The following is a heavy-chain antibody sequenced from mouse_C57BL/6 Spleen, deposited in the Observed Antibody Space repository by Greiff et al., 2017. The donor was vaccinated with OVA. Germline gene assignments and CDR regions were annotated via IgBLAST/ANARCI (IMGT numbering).Heavy chain of an antibody. D-gene: IGHD3-2*02. CDR1: GYTFTDYE. J-gene: IGHJ2*01. V-gene: IGHV1-15*01. CDR3: TRIRTAQATLDY. Sequence: QVQLQQSGAELVRPGASVTLSCKASGYTFTDYEMHWVKQTPVNGLEWIGAIDPETGGTAYNQKFKGKAILTADKSSSTAYMELRSLTSEDSAVYYCTRIRTAQATLDYWGQGTTLTVSS. CDR2: IDPETGGT.